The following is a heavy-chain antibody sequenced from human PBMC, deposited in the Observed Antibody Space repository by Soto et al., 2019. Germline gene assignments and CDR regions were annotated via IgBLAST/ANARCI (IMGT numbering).Heavy chain of an antibody. Sequence: VQLVQSGAEVKKPGASVKVSCKVSGDTLTELSIHWVRQAPGKGLEWMGRFDPEDDEIVYAQKFHGRVTMTEDTSTDTSYLEVTSLTSEDTAVYYCATERLGFCDSDNCYRHYFNSCRQGTLFIVTS. D-gene: IGHD2-21*02. V-gene: IGHV1-24*01. CDR1: GDTLTELS. CDR3: ATERLGFCDSDNCYRHYFNS. CDR2: FDPEDDEI. J-gene: IGHJ4*02.